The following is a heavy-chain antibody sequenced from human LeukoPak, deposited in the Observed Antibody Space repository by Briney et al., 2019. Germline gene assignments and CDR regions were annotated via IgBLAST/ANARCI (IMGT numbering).Heavy chain of an antibody. CDR1: GGSISSYY. V-gene: IGHV4-59*01. D-gene: IGHD3-10*01. J-gene: IGHJ5*02. CDR3: ARGFGDWGLSWFDP. Sequence: SVTLSLTCTVSGGSISSYYWSWIRQPPGKGLEWIGYIYYSGTTNYNPSLKSRVTISVDTSKNQFSLKLTSVTAADTAVYYCARGFGDWGLSWFDPWGQGTLVTVSS. CDR2: IYYSGTT.